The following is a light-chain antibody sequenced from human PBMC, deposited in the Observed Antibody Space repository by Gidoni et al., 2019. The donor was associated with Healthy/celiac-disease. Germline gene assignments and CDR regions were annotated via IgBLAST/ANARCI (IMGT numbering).Light chain of an antibody. J-gene: IGLJ2*01. CDR3: SSYTSSSTLV. CDR1: SSDVGRYNY. Sequence: QSALTQPASVSGSPGPSITISCPGTSSDVGRYNYVSWYQQHPGKAPKLMIYDVSNRPSGVSNRFSGSKSGNTASLTISGLQAEDEADYYCSSYTSSSTLVFGGGTKLTVL. V-gene: IGLV2-14*03. CDR2: DVS.